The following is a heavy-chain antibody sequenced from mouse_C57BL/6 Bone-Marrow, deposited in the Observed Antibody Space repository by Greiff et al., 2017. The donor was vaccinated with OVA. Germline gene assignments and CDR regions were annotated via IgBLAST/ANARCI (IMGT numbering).Heavy chain of an antibody. V-gene: IGHV1-9*01. Sequence: VMLVESGAELMKPGASVKLSCKATGYTFTGYWIEWVKQRPGHGLEWIGEILTGSGSTNYNEKFKGKATFTADTSSNTAYMQLSSLTTEDSAIYYCARATVVAMGYWYFDVWGTGTTVTVSS. CDR1: GYTFTGYW. CDR3: ARATVVAMGYWYFDV. J-gene: IGHJ1*03. CDR2: ILTGSGST. D-gene: IGHD1-1*01.